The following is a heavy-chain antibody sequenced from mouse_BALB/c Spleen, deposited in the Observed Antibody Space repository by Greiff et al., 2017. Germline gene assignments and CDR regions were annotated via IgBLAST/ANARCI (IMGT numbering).Heavy chain of an antibody. CDR2: IYPGDGDT. CDR3: ARRWLLYAMDY. CDR1: GYAFSSYW. V-gene: IGHV1-80*01. J-gene: IGHJ4*01. Sequence: QVQLKESGAELVMPGSSVKISCKASGYAFSSYWMNWVKQRPGQGLEWIGQIYPGDGDTNYNGKFKGKATLTADKSSSTAYMQLSSLTSEDSAVYFCARRWLLYAMDYWGQGTSDTVSS. D-gene: IGHD2-3*01.